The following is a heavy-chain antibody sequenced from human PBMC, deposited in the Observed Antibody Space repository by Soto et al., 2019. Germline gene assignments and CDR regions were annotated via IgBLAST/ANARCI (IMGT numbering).Heavy chain of an antibody. D-gene: IGHD2-15*01. J-gene: IGHJ5*02. Sequence: ASVKVSCKASGYAFTGYYMHWVRQAPGQGLEWMGWINPNSGGTNYAQKFQGRVTMTRDTSISTAYMELSRLRSDDTAVYYCARVSSVFVVVDSNWFDPWGQGTLVTVSS. V-gene: IGHV1-2*02. CDR1: GYAFTGYY. CDR2: INPNSGGT. CDR3: ARVSSVFVVVDSNWFDP.